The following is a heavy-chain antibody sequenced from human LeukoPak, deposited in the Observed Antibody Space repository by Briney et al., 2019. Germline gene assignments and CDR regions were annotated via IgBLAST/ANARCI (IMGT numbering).Heavy chain of an antibody. Sequence: ASVKVSCKASGYTLTSYFIHWVRQAPGQGLEWMGMINPSGGSTSYAQKFQGRVTMTRDTSTSTVYMELSSLRSEDTAVHYCARGGPGGASSYWGQGTLVTVSS. J-gene: IGHJ4*02. V-gene: IGHV1-46*01. CDR3: ARGGPGGASSY. CDR1: GYTLTSYF. CDR2: INPSGGST. D-gene: IGHD2-8*02.